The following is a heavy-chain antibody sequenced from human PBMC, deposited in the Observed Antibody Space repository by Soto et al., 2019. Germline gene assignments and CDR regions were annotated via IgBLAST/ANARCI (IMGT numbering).Heavy chain of an antibody. V-gene: IGHV1-2*04. D-gene: IGHD3-10*01. CDR2: INPNSGGT. CDR3: AREYTPYXGSGGRFYYYYGMDV. Sequence: GTSAKPSSKAPGDALTWNYLHSVRHAPEQGLEWMGWINPNSGGTNYAQKFQGWVTMTRDTSISTAYMELSRLRSDDTAVYYCAREYTPYXGSGGRFYYYYGMDVWGQGTTVTVSS. J-gene: IGHJ6*02. CDR1: GDALTWNY.